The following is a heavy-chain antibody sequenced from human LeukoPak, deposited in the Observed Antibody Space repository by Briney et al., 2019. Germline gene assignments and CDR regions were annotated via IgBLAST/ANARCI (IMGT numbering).Heavy chain of an antibody. J-gene: IGHJ4*02. D-gene: IGHD1-26*01. CDR1: GFTFSSYS. CDR2: ISSSSSYI. CDR3: ARDLYSGSYPDDC. V-gene: IGHV3-21*01. Sequence: PGGSLRLSCAASGFTFSSYSMNWVRQAPGKGLEWVSSISSSSSYIYYADSVKGRFTISRDNAKNSLYLQMNSLRTEDTAVYYCARDLYSGSYPDDCWGQGTLVTVSS.